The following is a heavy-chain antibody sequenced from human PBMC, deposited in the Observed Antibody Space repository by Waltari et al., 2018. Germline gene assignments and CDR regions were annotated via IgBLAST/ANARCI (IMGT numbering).Heavy chain of an antibody. J-gene: IGHJ4*02. CDR1: GGSISSYY. CDR3: ARDLGDYDFWSGYSYYFDY. D-gene: IGHD3-3*01. Sequence: QVQLQESGPGLVKPSETLSLTCTVSGGSISSYYWSWIRQPAGKGLEWIGRIYTSGSTNYNPSPKSPVTMSVDTSKNQFSLKLSSVTAADTAVYYCARDLGDYDFWSGYSYYFDYWGQGTLVTVSS. CDR2: IYTSGST. V-gene: IGHV4-4*07.